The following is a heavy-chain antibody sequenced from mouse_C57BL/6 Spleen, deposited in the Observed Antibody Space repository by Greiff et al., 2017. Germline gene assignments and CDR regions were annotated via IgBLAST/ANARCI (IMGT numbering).Heavy chain of an antibody. V-gene: IGHV1-54*01. Sequence: QVQLQQSGAELVRPGTSVKVSCKASGYAFTNYLIEWVKQRPGQGLEWIGVINPGSGGTNYNEKFKGKATLTADKSSSTAYMHLSSLTSEDSAVYFCARRYYGYEDYFDYWGQGTTLTVSS. CDR3: ARRYYGYEDYFDY. J-gene: IGHJ2*01. D-gene: IGHD2-2*01. CDR2: INPGSGGT. CDR1: GYAFTNYL.